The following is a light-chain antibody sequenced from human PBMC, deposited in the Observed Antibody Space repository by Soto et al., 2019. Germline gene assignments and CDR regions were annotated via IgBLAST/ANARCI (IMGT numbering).Light chain of an antibody. Sequence: QSALTQPASVSGSPGQSITISCTGTSSDVGGYNYVSWYQQHPGKAPKLMIYEVSNRPSGVSNRFSGFKSGNTASLTISGLQAEAEADYYCSSYTSSSPVYVFGTGTKLTVL. V-gene: IGLV2-14*01. CDR3: SSYTSSSPVYV. CDR1: SSDVGGYNY. J-gene: IGLJ1*01. CDR2: EVS.